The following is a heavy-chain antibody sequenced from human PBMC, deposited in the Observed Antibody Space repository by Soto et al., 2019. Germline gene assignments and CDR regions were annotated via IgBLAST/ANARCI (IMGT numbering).Heavy chain of an antibody. CDR3: ARGLWFGVPGMDV. D-gene: IGHD3-10*01. J-gene: IGHJ6*02. CDR1: GYSFTSYW. V-gene: IGHV5-51*01. CDR2: IYPGDSDT. Sequence: PGESLKISCKSSGYSFTSYWIGWVRQMPGKGLEWMGIIYPGDSDTRYSPSIQGQVTISADKSISTAYLQWSSLKASDTAMYYCARGLWFGVPGMDVWCQRTTVTVSS.